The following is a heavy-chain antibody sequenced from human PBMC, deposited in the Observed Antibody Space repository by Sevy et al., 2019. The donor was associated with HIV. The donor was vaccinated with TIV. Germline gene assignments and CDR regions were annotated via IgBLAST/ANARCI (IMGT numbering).Heavy chain of an antibody. CDR2: ISYDGSNK. CDR3: ARDGLERRWARYYYYMDV. CDR1: GFTFSSYA. Sequence: GGSLRLSCAASGFTFSSYAMHWVRQAPGKGLEWVAVISYDGSNKYYADSVKGRFTISRDNSKNTLYLQMNSLRAEDTAVYYCARDGLERRWARYYYYMDVWGNGTTVTVSS. V-gene: IGHV3-30-3*01. D-gene: IGHD1-1*01. J-gene: IGHJ6*03.